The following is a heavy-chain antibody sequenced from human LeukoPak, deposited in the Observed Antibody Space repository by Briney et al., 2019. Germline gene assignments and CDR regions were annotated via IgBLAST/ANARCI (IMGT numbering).Heavy chain of an antibody. CDR2: ISGSGGST. CDR1: GFTFGSYG. V-gene: IGHV3-23*01. J-gene: IGHJ4*02. D-gene: IGHD2-21*01. CDR3: AKVTHSIVEFDY. Sequence: GGSLRLSCAAPGFTFGSYGMSWVRQAPGKGLEWVSAISGSGGSTYYADSVKGRFTISRDNSKNTLYLQMNSLRAEDTAVYYCAKVTHSIVEFDYWGQGTLVTVSS.